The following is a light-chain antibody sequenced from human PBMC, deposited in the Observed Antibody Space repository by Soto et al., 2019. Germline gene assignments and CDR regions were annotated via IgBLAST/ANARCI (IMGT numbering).Light chain of an antibody. CDR3: CSYAGSNTLV. CDR1: SSDVGSYNV. V-gene: IGLV2-23*01. Sequence: QAVVTQPASVSGSPGQSITISCTGTSSDVGSYNVVSWFQQHPGKAPKLMIYEGSKRPSGVSNRFSGSKSGNTASLTISGLQAEDEADYYCCSYAGSNTLVFGGGTKLTVL. J-gene: IGLJ2*01. CDR2: EGS.